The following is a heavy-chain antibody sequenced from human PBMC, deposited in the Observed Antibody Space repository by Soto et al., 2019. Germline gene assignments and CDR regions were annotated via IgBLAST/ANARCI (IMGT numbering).Heavy chain of an antibody. CDR3: ASWVVAATPGGSWFDP. CDR2: INPSGGST. V-gene: IGHV1-46*01. Sequence: QVQLVQSGAEVKKPGASVKVSCKASGYTFTSYYMHWVRQAPGQGLEWMGIINPSGGSTCYAQKFQGRVTMTRDTSTSTVYMELSSLRSEDTAVYYCASWVVAATPGGSWFDPWGQGTLVTVSS. D-gene: IGHD2-15*01. CDR1: GYTFTSYY. J-gene: IGHJ5*02.